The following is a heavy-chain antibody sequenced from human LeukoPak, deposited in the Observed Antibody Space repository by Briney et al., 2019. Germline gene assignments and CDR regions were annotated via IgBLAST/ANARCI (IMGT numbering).Heavy chain of an antibody. CDR2: INHRGIT. D-gene: IGHD6-19*01. CDR1: GGAFSGYY. J-gene: IGHJ4*02. CDR3: AGKAVAGPYFDY. V-gene: IGHV4-34*01. Sequence: PSETLSLTCVVYGGAFSGYYWSWIRQPPGKGLEWIGEINHRGITNYNPSLKSRVSISVDTSKNQISLKLTSVTAADTAVYYCAGKAVAGPYFDYWGQGTLVTVSS.